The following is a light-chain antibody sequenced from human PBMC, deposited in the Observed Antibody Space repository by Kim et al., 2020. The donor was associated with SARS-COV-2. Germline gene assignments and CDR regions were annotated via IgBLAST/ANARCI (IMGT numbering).Light chain of an antibody. CDR2: GAS. CDR1: QSGSSN. V-gene: IGKV3-15*01. Sequence: VSPGETPALSCRASQSGSSNLAWYQQKPGQAPRLLIYGASTRATGIPARFSGSAFGTEFTLTISSLQSEDFAVYYCQQDNNWPYTFGQGTKLEI. J-gene: IGKJ2*01. CDR3: QQDNNWPYT.